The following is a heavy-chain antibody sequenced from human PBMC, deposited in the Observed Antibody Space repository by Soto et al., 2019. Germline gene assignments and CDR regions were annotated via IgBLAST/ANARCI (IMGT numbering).Heavy chain of an antibody. CDR2: INPNSRGT. J-gene: IGHJ6*02. Sequence: AASVKVSCKASGYTFSAYYIHWVRQAPGQGLEWMGWINPNSRGTKYAENFQGRVTLTRDTSISTAYMELSRLRSDDSAVYFCTRDPPNRDYYGMDVWGQGTTVTVS. V-gene: IGHV1-2*02. CDR3: TRDPPNRDYYGMDV. CDR1: GYTFSAYY.